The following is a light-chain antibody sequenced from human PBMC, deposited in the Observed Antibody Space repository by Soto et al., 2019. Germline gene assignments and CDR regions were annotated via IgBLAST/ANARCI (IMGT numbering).Light chain of an antibody. CDR2: DVS. J-gene: IGLJ1*01. CDR3: CSYAGTTHV. Sequence: QSALTQPPSVSGYHGQSVTISCTGTRSDIGGYNYVSWYQQLPGKAPKVMIYDVSKRPSGVPDRFSGSNSGNTASLTISGLQAEDEADYSCCSYAGTTHVFGTGTKVTVL. CDR1: RSDIGGYNY. V-gene: IGLV2-11*01.